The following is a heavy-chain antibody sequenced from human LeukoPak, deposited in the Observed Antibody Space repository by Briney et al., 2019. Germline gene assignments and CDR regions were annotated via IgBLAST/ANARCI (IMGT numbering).Heavy chain of an antibody. Sequence: GGSLRLSCAASGFTFSSYAMHWVRQAPGKGLEWVAVISYDGSNKYYADSVKGRFTISRDNSKNTLYLQMNSLRAEDTAVYYRAKHYYDSSGYYRGLCNWGQGTLVTVSS. D-gene: IGHD3-22*01. CDR3: AKHYYDSSGYYRGLCN. CDR2: ISYDGSNK. J-gene: IGHJ4*02. V-gene: IGHV3-30-3*01. CDR1: GFTFSSYA.